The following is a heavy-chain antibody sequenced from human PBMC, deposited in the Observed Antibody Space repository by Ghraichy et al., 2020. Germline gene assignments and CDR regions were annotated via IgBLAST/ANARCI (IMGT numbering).Heavy chain of an antibody. J-gene: IGHJ3*01. CDR1: GFTFSSYW. CDR3: ARGVPTGVDAFDV. CDR2: IKQDGSEK. D-gene: IGHD1-14*01. Sequence: CAASGFTFSSYWMTWVRQAPGKGLEWVANIKQDGSEKYYVDSVKGRFTISRDNAKNSLYLQMNSLRAEDTAVYYCARGVPTGVDAFDVWGQGTMVTVSS. V-gene: IGHV3-7*01.